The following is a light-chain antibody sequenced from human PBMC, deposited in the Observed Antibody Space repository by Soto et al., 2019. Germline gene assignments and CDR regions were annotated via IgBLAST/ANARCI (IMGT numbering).Light chain of an antibody. Sequence: EIVLTQSPGTLSFSPGERATLSCSASQSVSSSYLAWYQHKPGQAPRLLIYGASSRATGIPDMFSGSGSGTDFTLTISRLEPEDFAVYYCQHTADFRGATKGAIK. CDR2: GAS. CDR3: QHTAD. J-gene: IGKJ4*01. V-gene: IGKV3-20*01. CDR1: QSVSSSY.